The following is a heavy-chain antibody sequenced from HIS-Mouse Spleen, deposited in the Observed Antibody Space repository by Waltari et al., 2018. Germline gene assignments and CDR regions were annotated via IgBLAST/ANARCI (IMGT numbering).Heavy chain of an antibody. J-gene: IGHJ2*01. Sequence: QLQLQESGPGLVKPSETLSLTSTVSGCSISSSSYFWGWDRQPPGKGLEWIGSIYYSGSTYYNPSLKSRVTISVDTSKNQFSLKLSSVTAADTAVYYCAREIPYSSSWYDWYFDLWGRGTLVTVSS. CDR1: GCSISSSSYF. CDR3: AREIPYSSSWYDWYFDL. V-gene: IGHV4-39*07. D-gene: IGHD6-13*01. CDR2: IYYSGST.